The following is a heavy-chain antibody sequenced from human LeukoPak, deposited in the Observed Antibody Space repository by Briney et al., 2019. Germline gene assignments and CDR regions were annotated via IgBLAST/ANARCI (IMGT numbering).Heavy chain of an antibody. J-gene: IGHJ3*02. CDR1: GFTFSSYW. D-gene: IGHD3-22*01. Sequence: GGSLRLSCAASGFTFSSYWMDWVRQAPGKGLVWASGINSDGTMTRYAESVKGRFTISRDNAKSTLYLQMNSLRAEDTAVYYCARVGSTDSPHAFDIWGQGTTVTVSS. CDR3: ARVGSTDSPHAFDI. CDR2: INSDGTMT. V-gene: IGHV3-74*01.